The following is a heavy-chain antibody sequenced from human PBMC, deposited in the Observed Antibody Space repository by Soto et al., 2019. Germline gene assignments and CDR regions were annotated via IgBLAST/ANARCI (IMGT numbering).Heavy chain of an antibody. CDR3: ARDGLGELLLPPGWFDP. J-gene: IGHJ5*02. D-gene: IGHD3-10*01. Sequence: ASVKVSCKASGYTFTSYGISWVRQAPGQGLEWMGWISAYNGNTNYAQKLQGRVTMTTDTATRTAYMELRSLRSDDTAVYYCARDGLGELLLPPGWFDPWGQGTMVTLSS. CDR2: ISAYNGNT. CDR1: GYTFTSYG. V-gene: IGHV1-18*01.